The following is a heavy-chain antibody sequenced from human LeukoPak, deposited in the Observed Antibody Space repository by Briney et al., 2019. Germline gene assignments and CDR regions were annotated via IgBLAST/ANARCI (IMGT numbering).Heavy chain of an antibody. CDR3: AQIRPSTYYDSSGSFDY. V-gene: IGHV4-59*08. Sequence: SETLSLTCTVSGGSISSDYWSWIRQPPGKGLEWIGYIYYTGSTHYNPSLKSRVTISLDTSKNQFTLKLSSVTAADTAVYYCAQIRPSTYYDSSGSFDYWGQGTLVTVSS. J-gene: IGHJ4*02. CDR2: IYYTGST. D-gene: IGHD3-22*01. CDR1: GGSISSDY.